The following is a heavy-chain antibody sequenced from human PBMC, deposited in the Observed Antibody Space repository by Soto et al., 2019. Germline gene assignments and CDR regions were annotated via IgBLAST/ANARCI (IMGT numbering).Heavy chain of an antibody. CDR2: IYASGSP. CDR3: ARGVGSSPPQY. V-gene: IGHV4-59*02. D-gene: IGHD1-26*01. CDR1: CGPVIVYH. Sequence: SETLSLTCTISCGPVIVYHWSWIRQSTGQGLEWIGYIYASGSPYYNPSLRSRVTISADTSKNQISLKLTSPTAADTAVYYCARGVGSSPPQYWGRGTLVTVSS. J-gene: IGHJ4*02.